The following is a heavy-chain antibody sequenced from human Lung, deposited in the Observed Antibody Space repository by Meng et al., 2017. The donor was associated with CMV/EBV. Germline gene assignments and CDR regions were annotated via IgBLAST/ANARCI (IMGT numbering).Heavy chain of an antibody. D-gene: IGHD2-2*01. CDR2: IYSAGRST. CDR1: GFALRSFA. V-gene: IGHV3-23*03. CDR3: VKDGLNCWSNSCQRDYYKYGKDV. Sequence: GGPLRLSCAASGFALRSFAMNWVRKAPGKGLEWVSLIYSAGRSTYYAGAVEGRFTVSRDDSHNKVFLQMDSLRAEDTAGYYCVKDGLNCWSNSCQRDYYKYGKDVWGQGTTVTGAS. J-gene: IGHJ6*02.